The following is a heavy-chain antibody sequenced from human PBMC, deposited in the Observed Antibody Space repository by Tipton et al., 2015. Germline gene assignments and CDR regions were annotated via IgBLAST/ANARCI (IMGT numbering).Heavy chain of an antibody. D-gene: IGHD6-19*01. V-gene: IGHV4-39*01. CDR1: GGSISSSDYY. Sequence: TLSLTCTVSGGSISSSDYYWVWLRQPPGMGLECIGTIYYSGGTYYNPSLKSRATISVDTSKNQFSLKLTSVTAADTAVYYCASRGAGTSHYAMDVWGQGTTVTVSS. CDR2: IYYSGGT. CDR3: ASRGAGTSHYAMDV. J-gene: IGHJ6*02.